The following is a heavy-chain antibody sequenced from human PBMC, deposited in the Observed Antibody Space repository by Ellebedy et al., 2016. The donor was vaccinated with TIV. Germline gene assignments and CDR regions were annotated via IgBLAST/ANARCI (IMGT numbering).Heavy chain of an antibody. V-gene: IGHV3-7*01. J-gene: IGHJ5*02. Sequence: GESLKISCAAPRFNFRSYWMTWVRQAPGKGLEWVAKIRQEGDEIYYVESVKGRFTISRDNAKHSLFLQMNSLRVEDTAVYYCARRASYGDYAVQVNPWFDPWGQGTLVTVSS. CDR3: ARRASYGDYAVQVNPWFDP. CDR1: RFNFRSYW. D-gene: IGHD4-17*01. CDR2: IRQEGDEI.